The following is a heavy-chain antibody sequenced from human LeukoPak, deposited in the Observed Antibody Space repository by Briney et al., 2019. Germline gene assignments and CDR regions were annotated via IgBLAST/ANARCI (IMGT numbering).Heavy chain of an antibody. V-gene: IGHV4-30-2*01. D-gene: IGHD2-21*01. CDR2: IYHSGST. CDR1: GGSISSGGYY. J-gene: IGHJ4*02. CDR3: ARAAIYCGGDCYPGYFDY. Sequence: SETLSLTCTVSGGSISSGGYYWSWILQPPGKGLEWIGYIYHSGSTYYNPSLKSRVTISVDRSKNQFCLKLSSVTAADTAVYYCARAAIYCGGDCYPGYFDYWGQGTLVTVSS.